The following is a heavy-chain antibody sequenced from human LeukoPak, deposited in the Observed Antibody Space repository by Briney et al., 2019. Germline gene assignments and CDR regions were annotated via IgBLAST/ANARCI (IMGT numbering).Heavy chain of an antibody. V-gene: IGHV1-2*04. CDR1: GYTFTGYY. Sequence: GASVKVSCKASGYTFTGYYMHWVRQAPGQGLEWMGWINPNSGGTNYAQKFQGWVTMTRDTSISTAYMELGRLRSDDTAVYYCARAFNIVVVPAAMQHYGMDVWGQGTTVTVSS. D-gene: IGHD2-2*01. J-gene: IGHJ6*02. CDR3: ARAFNIVVVPAAMQHYGMDV. CDR2: INPNSGGT.